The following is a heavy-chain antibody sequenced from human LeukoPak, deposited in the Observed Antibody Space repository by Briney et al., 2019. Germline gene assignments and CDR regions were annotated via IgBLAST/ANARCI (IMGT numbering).Heavy chain of an antibody. CDR2: ISSDSSYI. CDR3: AGHSSGWCLDY. D-gene: IGHD6-19*01. Sequence: KSGGSLRLSCATSGFTVSSNYMSWVRQAPGKGLEWVSSISSDSSYIYYADSVKGRFTISRDNAKNSLYLQMNSLRAEDTAVYYCAGHSSGWCLDYWGQGTLVTVSS. J-gene: IGHJ4*02. V-gene: IGHV3-21*01. CDR1: GFTVSSNY.